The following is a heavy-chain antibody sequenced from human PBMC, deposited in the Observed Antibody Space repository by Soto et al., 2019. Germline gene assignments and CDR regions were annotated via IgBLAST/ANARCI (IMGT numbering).Heavy chain of an antibody. V-gene: IGHV4-31*03. J-gene: IGHJ5*02. CDR1: GGSISSGGYY. Sequence: SETLSLTCTVSGGSISSGGYYWSWIRQHPGKGLEWIGYIYYSGSTYYNPSLKSRVTISVDTSKNQFSLKLSSVTAADTAVYYCAREHIVVVTAENLFDPWGQGTLVTVSS. CDR3: AREHIVVVTAENLFDP. CDR2: IYYSGST. D-gene: IGHD2-21*02.